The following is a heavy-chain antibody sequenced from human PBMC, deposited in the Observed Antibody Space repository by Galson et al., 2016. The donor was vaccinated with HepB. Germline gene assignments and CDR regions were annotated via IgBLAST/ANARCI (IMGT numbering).Heavy chain of an antibody. J-gene: IGHJ4*02. CDR1: GGSISSSSYY. CDR2: IYYSGST. D-gene: IGHD1-14*01. Sequence: SETLSLTCTVSGGSISSSSYYWGWIRQPPGKGLEYIGSIYYSGSTYYDPSLKSRVTISVDTSKNQFSLRLTSVTAGDTAVYYCARNPGSTNHPFYLDYWGQGTLVTVSS. CDR3: ARNPGSTNHPFYLDY. V-gene: IGHV4-39*01.